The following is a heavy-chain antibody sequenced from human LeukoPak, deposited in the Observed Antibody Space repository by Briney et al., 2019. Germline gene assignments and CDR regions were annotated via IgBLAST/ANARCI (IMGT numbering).Heavy chain of an antibody. Sequence: GGPLRLSCAASGFTFSSYAMHWVRQAPGKGLERVAVISYDGSNKYYADSVKGRFTISRDNSKNTLYLQMNSLRAEDTAVYYCARDRLYCSSTSCYGVYYFDYWGQGTLVTVSS. CDR2: ISYDGSNK. CDR1: GFTFSSYA. V-gene: IGHV3-30*04. CDR3: ARDRLYCSSTSCYGVYYFDY. D-gene: IGHD2-2*01. J-gene: IGHJ4*02.